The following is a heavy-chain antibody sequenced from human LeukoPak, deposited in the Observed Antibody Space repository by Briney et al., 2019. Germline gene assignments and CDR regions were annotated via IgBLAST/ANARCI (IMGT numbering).Heavy chain of an antibody. Sequence: SETLSLTCTVSGGSISSGSYYWSWIRQPAGKGLEWIGRIYTSGSTNYNPSLKSRVTISVDTSKNQFSLKLSSVTAADTAVYYCARDFDYWGQGTLVTVSS. CDR2: IYTSGST. V-gene: IGHV4-61*02. CDR3: ARDFDY. CDR1: GGSISSGSYY. J-gene: IGHJ4*02.